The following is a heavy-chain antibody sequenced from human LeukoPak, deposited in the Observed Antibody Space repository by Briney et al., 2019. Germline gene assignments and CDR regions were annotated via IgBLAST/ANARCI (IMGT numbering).Heavy chain of an antibody. CDR3: ARGSGWYFDY. CDR1: GFTFSNYG. J-gene: IGHJ4*02. V-gene: IGHV3-30*03. D-gene: IGHD6-19*01. Sequence: SLRLSFAASGFTFSNYGMHWVRQAPGKGLEWVAVISYDGSNKSYADSLKGRFTISRDNSKNTLYLQMNSLRAEDTAVYYCARGSGWYFDYWGQGTLVTVSS. CDR2: ISYDGSNK.